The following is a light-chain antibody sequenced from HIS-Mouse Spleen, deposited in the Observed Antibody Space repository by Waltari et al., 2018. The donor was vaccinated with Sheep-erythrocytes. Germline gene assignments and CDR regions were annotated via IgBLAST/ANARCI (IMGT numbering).Light chain of an antibody. CDR3: CSYAGSYNHV. J-gene: IGLJ1*01. Sequence: QSALTQPRSVSGSPGQSVTISCPGTTSDVGGYKYVSWYQQPPVKAPKLRIFDVSKRPSGVPDRFSGSKSGNTASLTISGLQAEDEADYYCCSYAGSYNHVFATGTKVTVL. CDR2: DVS. CDR1: TSDVGGYKY. V-gene: IGLV2-11*01.